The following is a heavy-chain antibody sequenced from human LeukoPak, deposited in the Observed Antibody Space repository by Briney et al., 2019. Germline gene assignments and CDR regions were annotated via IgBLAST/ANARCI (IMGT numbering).Heavy chain of an antibody. J-gene: IGHJ4*02. CDR1: GFTFSSYE. Sequence: GGSLRLSCAASGFTFSSYEMNWVRQAPGKGLEWVSYISNRGDTIFYADSVKGRFIISRDNAKNSLYLQMKSLRIEDTAIYYCAKSGRGVVAAARIDSWGQGTLVTVSS. CDR3: AKSGRGVVAAARIDS. V-gene: IGHV3-48*03. CDR2: ISNRGDTI. D-gene: IGHD2-15*01.